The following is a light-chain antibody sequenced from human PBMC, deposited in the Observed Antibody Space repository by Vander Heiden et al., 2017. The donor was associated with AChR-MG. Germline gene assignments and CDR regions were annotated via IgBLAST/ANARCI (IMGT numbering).Light chain of an antibody. Sequence: EIVMTQSPATLSVSPGERATLSCRASQSVSSNLAWYQQKPGQAPRLLIYGASTRATGVPARFSGSGSGTEFTLTISGLQSEDFAVYYCQQYNNWRHAFGQGTKLEIK. CDR1: QSVSSN. CDR2: GAS. J-gene: IGKJ2*01. V-gene: IGKV3-15*01. CDR3: QQYNNWRHA.